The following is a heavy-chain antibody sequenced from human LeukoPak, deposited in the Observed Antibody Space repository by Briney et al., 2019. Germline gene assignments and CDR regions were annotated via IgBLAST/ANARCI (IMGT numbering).Heavy chain of an antibody. CDR2: IIPIFGTA. J-gene: IGHJ3*02. D-gene: IGHD1-1*01. CDR3: ARGATTLDAFDI. Sequence: SVKVSCKASGGTFSSYAISWVRQAPGLGLEWMGGIIPIFGTANYAQKFQGRVTITTDESTSTAYMELSSLRSEDTAVYYCARGATTLDAFDIWGQGTMVTVSS. V-gene: IGHV1-69*05. CDR1: GGTFSSYA.